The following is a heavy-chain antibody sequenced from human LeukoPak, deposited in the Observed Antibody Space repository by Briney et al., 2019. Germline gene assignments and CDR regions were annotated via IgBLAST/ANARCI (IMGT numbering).Heavy chain of an antibody. CDR3: ARDSGSYFSWFDP. J-gene: IGHJ5*02. CDR1: GFTFDAYA. CDR2: IKTDGSTT. V-gene: IGHV3-74*01. D-gene: IGHD1-26*01. Sequence: PGGSLRLSCAASGFTFDAYAMHWVRQAPGKGLVWVSHIKTDGSTTAYADSVKGRFTISRDNAKNSLYLQMNSLRAEDTALYYCARDSGSYFSWFDPWGQGTLVTVSS.